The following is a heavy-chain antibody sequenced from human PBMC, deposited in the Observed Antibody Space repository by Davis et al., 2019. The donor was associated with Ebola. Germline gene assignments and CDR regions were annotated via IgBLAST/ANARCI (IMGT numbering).Heavy chain of an antibody. J-gene: IGHJ4*02. CDR2: ISGSGSRT. Sequence: AGSLSLSCAVSSIIFDHYGMGWVRQSPGKGLEWVAVISGSGSRTYYADPVKGRFIISRDNSKNTLYLQMNSLRAEDTVVYYCAKKQQLYFDYWGQGTLVTVSS. D-gene: IGHD6-13*01. CDR1: SIIFDHYG. V-gene: IGHV3-23*01. CDR3: AKKQQLYFDY.